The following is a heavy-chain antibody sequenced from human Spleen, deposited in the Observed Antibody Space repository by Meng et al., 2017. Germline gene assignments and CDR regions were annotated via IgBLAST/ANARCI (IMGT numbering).Heavy chain of an antibody. V-gene: IGHV4-59*01. CDR2: ISYSRGT. D-gene: IGHD6-19*01. CDR3: ARDTNVAGLDY. Sequence: SETLSLTCTVSGGSITNYYWSWIRQPPGKGLEWIAYISYSRGTDYNPSLKSRVTMSVDTSKNQFSLNLNSVTAADTAVYYCARDTNVAGLDYWGQGTPVTVSS. J-gene: IGHJ4*02. CDR1: GGSITNYY.